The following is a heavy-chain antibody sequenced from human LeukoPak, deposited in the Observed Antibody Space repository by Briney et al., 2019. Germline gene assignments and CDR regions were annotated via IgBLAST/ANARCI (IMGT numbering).Heavy chain of an antibody. CDR3: ARIPTRYDYYDSSGYYRDAFDI. CDR1: GGSISSSNW. J-gene: IGHJ3*02. Sequence: PSGTLSLTCAVSGGSISSSNWWGWVRQPPGKGLEWIGEIYHSGSTNYNPSLKSRVTISVDKSKNQFSLKLSSVTAADTAVYYCARIPTRYDYYDSSGYYRDAFDIWGQGTMVTVSS. V-gene: IGHV4-4*02. D-gene: IGHD3-22*01. CDR2: IYHSGST.